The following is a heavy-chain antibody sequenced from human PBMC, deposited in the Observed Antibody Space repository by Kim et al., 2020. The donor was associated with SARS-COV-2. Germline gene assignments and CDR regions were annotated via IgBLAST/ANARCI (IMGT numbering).Heavy chain of an antibody. V-gene: IGHV1-8*01. J-gene: IGHJ4*02. CDR3: ARAPYGSGSYAFDY. Sequence: ASVKVSCKASGYTFTSYDINWVRQATGQGLEWMGWMNPNSGNTGYAQKFQGRVTMTRNTSISTAYMELSSLRSEDTAVYYCARAPYGSGSYAFDYWGQGTLVTVSS. CDR1: GYTFTSYD. CDR2: MNPNSGNT. D-gene: IGHD3-10*01.